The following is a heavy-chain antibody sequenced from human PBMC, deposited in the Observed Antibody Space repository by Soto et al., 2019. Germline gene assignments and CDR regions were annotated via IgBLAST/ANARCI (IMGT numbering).Heavy chain of an antibody. Sequence: WTWIRQRPGKGLEWIGFIYYSGRTYYNPSLKSRTTISLDTSENQFSLRLSSVTAADTGVYYCARDSDFCTGGSCYGNFDFWGQGTLVTVSS. CDR3: ARDSDFCTGGSCYGNFDF. CDR2: IYYSGRT. J-gene: IGHJ4*02. D-gene: IGHD2-15*01. V-gene: IGHV4-31*02.